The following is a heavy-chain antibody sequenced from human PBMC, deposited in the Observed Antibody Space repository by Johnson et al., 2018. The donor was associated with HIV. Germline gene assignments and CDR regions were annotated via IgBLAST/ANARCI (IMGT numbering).Heavy chain of an antibody. CDR3: AKGGGTSGAAVLVAFDI. Sequence: VQLVESGGGLVQPGGSLRLSCAASGFTFSSYDMHWVRQATGKGLEWVSAIGTAGDTYYPGSVKGRFTISRENAKNTLYLQMNSLRAEDTAVYYCAKGGGTSGAAVLVAFDIWGQGTMVTVSS. CDR2: IGTAGDT. V-gene: IGHV3-13*01. D-gene: IGHD2-2*01. CDR1: GFTFSSYD. J-gene: IGHJ3*02.